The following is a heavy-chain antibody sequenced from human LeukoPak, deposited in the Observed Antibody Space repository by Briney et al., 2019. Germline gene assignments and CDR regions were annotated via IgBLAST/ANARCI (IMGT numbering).Heavy chain of an antibody. Sequence: PGGSLSFSCAASGITFTSNWHWVRQAPGKGLVWVSRIKSDGISTSYADSVKGRFTIFRDSAKNTLYLQMNSLRAEDTAVYFCAPIGVGYWGQGTLVTVSS. V-gene: IGHV3-74*01. D-gene: IGHD2-8*01. J-gene: IGHJ4*02. CDR3: APIGVGY. CDR2: IKSDGIST. CDR1: GITFTSNW.